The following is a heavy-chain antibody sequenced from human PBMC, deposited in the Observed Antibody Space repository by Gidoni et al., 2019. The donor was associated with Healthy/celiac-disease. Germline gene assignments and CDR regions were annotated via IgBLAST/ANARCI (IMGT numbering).Heavy chain of an antibody. CDR3: ARGFFSWDTAMALFDY. D-gene: IGHD5-18*01. J-gene: IGHJ4*02. Sequence: QVQLQQWGAGLLKPSETLSLTCAVYGGSFSGYYWSWIRQPPGKGLEWIGEINHSGSTNYNPSLKSRVTISVDTSKNQFSLKLSSVTAADTAVYYCARGFFSWDTAMALFDYWGQGTLVTVSS. CDR2: INHSGST. CDR1: GGSFSGYY. V-gene: IGHV4-34*01.